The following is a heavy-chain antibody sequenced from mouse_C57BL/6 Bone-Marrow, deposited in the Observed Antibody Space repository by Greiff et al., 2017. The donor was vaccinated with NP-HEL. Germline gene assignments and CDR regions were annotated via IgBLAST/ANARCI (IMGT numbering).Heavy chain of an antibody. D-gene: IGHD1-1*01. Sequence: VQLKESGPELVKPGASVKISCKASGYAFSSSWMNWVKQRPGKGLEWIGRIYPGDGDTNYNGKFKGKATLTADKSSSTAYMQLSSLTSEDSAVYFCAREVYYGSSPYYFDYWGQGTTLTVSS. J-gene: IGHJ2*01. CDR1: GYAFSSSW. CDR3: AREVYYGSSPYYFDY. CDR2: IYPGDGDT. V-gene: IGHV1-82*01.